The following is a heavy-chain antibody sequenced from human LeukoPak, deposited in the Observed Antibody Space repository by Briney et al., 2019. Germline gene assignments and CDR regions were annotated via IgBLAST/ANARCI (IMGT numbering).Heavy chain of an antibody. CDR3: AKPDSSGWMTFDY. Sequence: SGGSLRLSCAASGLTFSNYAMSWVRQAPGKGLEWVSGISDSGGSTYYADSVKGRFTISRDNSKNTLYLQMNSLRAEDTAVYYCAKPDSSGWMTFDYWGQGTLVTVSS. J-gene: IGHJ4*02. D-gene: IGHD6-19*01. V-gene: IGHV3-23*01. CDR2: ISDSGGST. CDR1: GLTFSNYA.